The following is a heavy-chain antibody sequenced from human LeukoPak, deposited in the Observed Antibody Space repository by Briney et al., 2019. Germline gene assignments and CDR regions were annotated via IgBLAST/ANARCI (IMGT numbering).Heavy chain of an antibody. CDR3: VKAPGGYDTSGYGDY. CDR2: INWNGGST. J-gene: IGHJ4*02. Sequence: GGSLRLSCAASGFTFDDYGMSWVRQAPGKGLEWVSGINWNGGSTGYADSVKGRFTISRDNAKNSLYLQMSSLRAEDTAVYYCVKAPGGYDTSGYGDYWGQGTLVTVSS. V-gene: IGHV3-20*04. CDR1: GFTFDDYG. D-gene: IGHD3-22*01.